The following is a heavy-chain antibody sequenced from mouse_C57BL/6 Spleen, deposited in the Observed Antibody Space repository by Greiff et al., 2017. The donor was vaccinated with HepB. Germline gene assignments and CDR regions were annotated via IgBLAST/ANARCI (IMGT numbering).Heavy chain of an antibody. CDR1: GYAFSSSW. V-gene: IGHV1-82*01. J-gene: IGHJ4*01. Sequence: SGPELVKPGASVKISCKASGYAFSSSWMNWVKQRPGKGLEWIGRIYPGDGDTNYNGKFKGKATLTADKSSSTAYMQLRSLTSEDSAVYFCARSLSYAMDYWGQGTSVTVSS. D-gene: IGHD6-1*01. CDR3: ARSLSYAMDY. CDR2: IYPGDGDT.